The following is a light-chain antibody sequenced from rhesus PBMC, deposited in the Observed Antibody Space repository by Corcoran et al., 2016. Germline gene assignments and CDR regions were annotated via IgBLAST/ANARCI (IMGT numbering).Light chain of an antibody. CDR3: QHGYGTPWT. CDR2: NAS. Sequence: DIQMTQSPSSLSASVGDRVTITCRASENVNNYLNWYQQKPGKAPKLLIYNASKLQSGVPSRFSGSGSGTDYTFTISSLQPEDVATYYCQHGYGTPWTFGQGTKVEIK. J-gene: IGKJ1*01. V-gene: IGKV1-74*01. CDR1: ENVNNY.